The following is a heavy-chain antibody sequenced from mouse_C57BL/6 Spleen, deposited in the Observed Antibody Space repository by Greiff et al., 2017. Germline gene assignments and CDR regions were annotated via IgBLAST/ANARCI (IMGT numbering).Heavy chain of an antibody. CDR1: GYTFTSYW. J-gene: IGHJ2*01. D-gene: IGHD4-1*01. V-gene: IGHV1-5*01. CDR3: ERGTGSDFDD. Sequence: VQLQQSGTVLARPGASVTLSCTTSGYTFTSYWMHWVKQRPGQGLEWIGAIYPGNSDTSYNQKFKGKAKQTAVTSDRTAYMELSRLTNEDSAVCYGERGTGSDFDDWGKGTTLTVSA. CDR2: IYPGNSDT.